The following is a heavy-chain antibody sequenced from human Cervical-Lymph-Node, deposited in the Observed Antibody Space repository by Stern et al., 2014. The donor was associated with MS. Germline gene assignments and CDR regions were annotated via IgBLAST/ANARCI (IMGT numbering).Heavy chain of an antibody. CDR2: IIPFTAKG. CDR3: ASSYSGWDSPFHFYGMDV. CDR1: GGTLSRFA. Sequence: VQLLQSGAEVKKPGSSVKVSCQASGGTLSRFAISWVRQAPGQGLEWMGGIIPFTAKGHSAQKFQGRVTLIADESTSTAYIELSSLRSEDASVYYCASSYSGWDSPFHFYGMDVWGQGTTVTVSS. J-gene: IGHJ6*02. V-gene: IGHV1-69*01. D-gene: IGHD6-19*01.